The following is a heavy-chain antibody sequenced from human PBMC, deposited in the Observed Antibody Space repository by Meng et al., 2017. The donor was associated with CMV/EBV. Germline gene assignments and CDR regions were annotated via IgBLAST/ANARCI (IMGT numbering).Heavy chain of an antibody. V-gene: IGHV1-46*01. CDR3: ERDRGMVRGALVDY. J-gene: IGHJ4*02. CDR1: GYPFTRYY. D-gene: IGHD3-10*01. CDR2: INHSGGST. Sequence: QVQLWQAVRGGKKAGASEKVSCKASGYPFTRYYLDWVRQALGQGLEWMGIINHSGGSTSYSQKYQGRVTMTRDTSTGTVYMGLCSLRSEDTAVYCCERDRGMVRGALVDYWGQGTLVTVSS.